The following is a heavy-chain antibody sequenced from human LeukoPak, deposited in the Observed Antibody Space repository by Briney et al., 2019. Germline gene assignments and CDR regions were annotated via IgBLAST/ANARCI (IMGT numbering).Heavy chain of an antibody. CDR3: AGDRPPGY. V-gene: IGHV3-66*02. J-gene: IGHJ4*02. D-gene: IGHD1-14*01. Sequence: GGSLRLSCAASGFTVSSNYMSWVRQAPGRGVEWVSVIYTDGSTFYADSVEGRFTISRDNSKSTLYLQMNSLRAEDTAVYYCAGDRPPGYWGQGTLVTVSS. CDR1: GFTVSSNY. CDR2: IYTDGST.